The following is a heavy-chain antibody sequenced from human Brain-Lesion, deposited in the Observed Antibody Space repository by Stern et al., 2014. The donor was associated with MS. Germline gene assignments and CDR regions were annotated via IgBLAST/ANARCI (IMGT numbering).Heavy chain of an antibody. Sequence: VQLVESGAEVKKPGASVKVSCKVSGYTLTELSMNWVRQAPRKGLEWMGGFDPEDGATIYAQKFQGRVTMTEDTSTDTAYMELSSLRSEDTAVYYCATLSPGAGGNYYRHFDYWGQGTLVTVSS. D-gene: IGHD1-26*01. CDR1: GYTLTELS. V-gene: IGHV1-24*01. CDR2: FDPEDGAT. J-gene: IGHJ4*02. CDR3: ATLSPGAGGNYYRHFDY.